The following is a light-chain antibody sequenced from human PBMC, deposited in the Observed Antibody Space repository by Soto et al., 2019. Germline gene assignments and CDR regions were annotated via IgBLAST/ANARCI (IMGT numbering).Light chain of an antibody. Sequence: QPVLTQSPSASASLGASVKLTCTLSSGHSSYAIAWHQQQPEKGPRYLMKLTSGGRHSKGDGIPDRFSGSSSGAERYLTISSLQSEDEADYYCQTWGNGLVVFGGGTKVTVL. CDR1: SGHSSYA. CDR3: QTWGNGLVV. V-gene: IGLV4-69*02. J-gene: IGLJ2*01. CDR2: LTSGGRH.